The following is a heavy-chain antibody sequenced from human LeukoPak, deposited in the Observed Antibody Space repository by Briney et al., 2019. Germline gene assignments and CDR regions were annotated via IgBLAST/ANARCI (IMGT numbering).Heavy chain of an antibody. D-gene: IGHD1-26*01. CDR2: INSDGSST. Sequence: GGSLRLSCAGSGFTFSDYYMSWIRQAPGKGLVWVSRINSDGSSTNYADSVKGRFTISRDNAKNTLYLQMNNLRADDTAVYYCARAGSYRFDYWGLGTLVTVSS. CDR1: GFTFSDYY. CDR3: ARAGSYRFDY. J-gene: IGHJ4*02. V-gene: IGHV3-74*01.